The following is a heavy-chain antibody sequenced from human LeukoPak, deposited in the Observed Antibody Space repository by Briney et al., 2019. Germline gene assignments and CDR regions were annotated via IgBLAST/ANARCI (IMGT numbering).Heavy chain of an antibody. V-gene: IGHV3-53*01. CDR3: ARVNSFPDFPNMDV. J-gene: IGHJ6*03. D-gene: IGHD3-3*01. CDR2: IYSGGST. Sequence: GGSLRLSCAASGFTVSSNYMSWVRQAPGKGLEWVSVIYSGGSTYYADSVKGRFTISRDNSKNTLYLQMNSLRAEDTAVYYCARVNSFPDFPNMDVWGKGTTVTVSS. CDR1: GFTVSSNY.